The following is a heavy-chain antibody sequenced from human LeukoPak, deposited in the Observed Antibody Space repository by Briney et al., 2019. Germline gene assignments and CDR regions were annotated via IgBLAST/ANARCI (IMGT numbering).Heavy chain of an antibody. CDR3: ARDDPVGDYYDSSGYYPGAFDI. D-gene: IGHD3-22*01. V-gene: IGHV1-69*05. CDR2: IIPIFGTA. Sequence: SVKVSCKVSGYTLTELSMHWVRQAPGQGLEWMGRIIPIFGTANYAQKFQGRVTITTDESTSTAYMELSSLRSEDTAVYYCARDDPVGDYYDSSGYYPGAFDIWGQGTMVTVSS. J-gene: IGHJ3*02. CDR1: GYTLTELS.